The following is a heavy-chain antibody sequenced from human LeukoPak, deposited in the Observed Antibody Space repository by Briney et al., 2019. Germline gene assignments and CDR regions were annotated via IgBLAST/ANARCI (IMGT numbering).Heavy chain of an antibody. V-gene: IGHV1-2*02. CDR2: INPNSGGT. J-gene: IGHJ4*02. CDR1: GYTFTVYY. Sequence: ASVPDSFMASGYTFTVYYMHWVRQAPGQGLEWMGWINPNSGGTNYAQKFQGRVTMTRDTSISTAYMELSRLRSDDTAAYSCARSRTMVRGVITYWGQGTLVTVSS. D-gene: IGHD3-10*01. CDR3: ARSRTMVRGVITY.